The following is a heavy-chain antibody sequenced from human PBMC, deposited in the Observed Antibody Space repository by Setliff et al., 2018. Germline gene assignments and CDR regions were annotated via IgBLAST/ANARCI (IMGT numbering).Heavy chain of an antibody. CDR3: ARAFHYYDPIGSYHMDV. Sequence: ASVKVSCKASGYTFTSYDINWVRQATGQGLEWMGWISAYNGNTNYAQKLQGRVTMTTDTSTSTAYMGLRSLRSDDTAVYYCARAFHYYDPIGSYHMDVWGKGTTVTVSS. V-gene: IGHV1-18*01. CDR2: ISAYNGNT. D-gene: IGHD3-22*01. J-gene: IGHJ6*03. CDR1: GYTFTSYD.